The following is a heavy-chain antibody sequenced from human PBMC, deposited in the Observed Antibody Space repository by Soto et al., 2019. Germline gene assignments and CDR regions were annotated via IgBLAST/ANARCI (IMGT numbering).Heavy chain of an antibody. Sequence: EVLLLESGGGLVQPGGSLRLSCAASGFPFNSYAMSWFRQAPGKGLEWVAGVSTGGSAYYTDSVKGRFTISRDNSKNTVYLKMTTLGAEDTALYFCAKEKGEIGVPLFEYWGRGAPVTVS. CDR1: GFPFNSYA. CDR2: VSTGGSA. D-gene: IGHD2-8*01. J-gene: IGHJ4*02. V-gene: IGHV3-23*01. CDR3: AKEKGEIGVPLFEY.